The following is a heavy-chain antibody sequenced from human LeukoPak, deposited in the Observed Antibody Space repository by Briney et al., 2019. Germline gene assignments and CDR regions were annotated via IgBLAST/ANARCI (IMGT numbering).Heavy chain of an antibody. CDR2: ISGSGGST. V-gene: IGHV3-23*01. CDR1: GFTFSNYA. CDR3: AKGPLGYYDILYYFDY. D-gene: IGHD3-9*01. Sequence: PGGSLRLSCAASGFTFSNYAMSWVRQAPGKGLEWVSAISGSGGSTYYADSVKGRFTISRDNSKNTLYLQMNSLRAEDTAVYYCAKGPLGYYDILYYFDYWGQGTLVTVSS. J-gene: IGHJ4*02.